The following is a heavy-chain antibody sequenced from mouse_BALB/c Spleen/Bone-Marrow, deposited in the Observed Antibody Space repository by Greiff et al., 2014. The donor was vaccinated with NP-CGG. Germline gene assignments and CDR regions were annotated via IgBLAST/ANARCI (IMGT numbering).Heavy chain of an antibody. J-gene: IGHJ2*01. D-gene: IGHD1-1*01. CDR3: AKHDTTVVLDY. Sequence: QVQLKESGPGLVGPSQRLSITCTVSGFSFTDYWVSWVRQPPGKGLEWLGVIWGGGITYYNSTLKSRLSISKDNSKSQVFLKMNSLQTDDTAMYYCAKHDTTVVLDYWGQGTTLTVSS. CDR2: IWGGGIT. V-gene: IGHV2-6-5*01. CDR1: GFSFTDYW.